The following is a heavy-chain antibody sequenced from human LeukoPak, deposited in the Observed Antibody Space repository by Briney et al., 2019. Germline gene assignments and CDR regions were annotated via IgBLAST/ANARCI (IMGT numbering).Heavy chain of an antibody. J-gene: IGHJ6*03. CDR2: ISSSGSTI. V-gene: IGHV3-48*03. CDR1: GFTFSSYE. Sequence: GGSLRLSCAASGFTFSSYEMNWVRQAPGKGLEWVSYISSSGSTIYYADSVKGRFTISRDNAKNSLYLQMNSLRAEDTAVYYCAREGGGSGSYGYYYYYMDVWGKGTTVTISS. D-gene: IGHD3-10*01. CDR3: AREGGGSGSYGYYYYYMDV.